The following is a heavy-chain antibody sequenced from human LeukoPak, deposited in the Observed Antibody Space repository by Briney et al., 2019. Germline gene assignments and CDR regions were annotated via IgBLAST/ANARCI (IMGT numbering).Heavy chain of an antibody. V-gene: IGHV1-18*01. J-gene: IGHJ6*02. CDR1: GYTFTSYG. Sequence: ASVTVSCTASGYTFTSYGISWVRQAPGQGLEWMGWISAYNGNTNYAQKLQGRVTMTTDTSTSTAYMELRSLRSDDTAVYYCARGVLRFLEWFDYYYYYGMDVWGQGTTVTVSS. CDR2: ISAYNGNT. D-gene: IGHD3-3*01. CDR3: ARGVLRFLEWFDYYYYYGMDV.